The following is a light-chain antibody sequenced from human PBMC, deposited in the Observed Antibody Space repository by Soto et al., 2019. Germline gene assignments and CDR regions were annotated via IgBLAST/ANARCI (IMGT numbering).Light chain of an antibody. V-gene: IGLV2-14*03. CDR1: NSDIGAYDY. J-gene: IGLJ1*01. Sequence: QSVLTQPASVSGSPGQSITISCSGTNSDIGAYDYVSWYQQHPGKPPKLIIYNVNNRPSGVSFRFSGSKSANTASLTISGLQTEEEADCYCLSHTTRRIYVFGPGTKVTVL. CDR3: LSHTTRRIYV. CDR2: NVN.